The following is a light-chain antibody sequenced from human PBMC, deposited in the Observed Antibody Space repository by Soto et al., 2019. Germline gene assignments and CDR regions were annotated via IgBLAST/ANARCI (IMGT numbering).Light chain of an antibody. CDR2: RNN. CDR1: SSNIGAGYD. CDR3: QSYDSSLSAYV. J-gene: IGLJ1*01. Sequence: VLTQPPSVSGAPGQRVTISCTGSSSNIGAGYDVHWYQQLPGTAPKLLIFRNNNRPSGVPDRFSGSKSGTSASLAITGLQAEDEADYYCQSYDSSLSAYVFATGTKVTV. V-gene: IGLV1-40*01.